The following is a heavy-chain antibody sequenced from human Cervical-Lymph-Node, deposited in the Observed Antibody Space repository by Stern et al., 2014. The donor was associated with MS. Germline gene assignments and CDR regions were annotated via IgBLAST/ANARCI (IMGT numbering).Heavy chain of an antibody. CDR1: GCSFTSYW. CDR2: NYPGDSDT. Sequence: EVQLVQSGAEVKKPGESLKVSCKGSGCSFTSYWIGWVRQMPGKGLAWMGINYPGDSDTRSSPSFQGQVTISADKSISTAYLQWSSLKASATAMYYCARHCGFRPGCIDYWGQGTLVTVSS. J-gene: IGHJ4*02. V-gene: IGHV5-51*01. CDR3: ARHCGFRPGCIDY. D-gene: IGHD2-21*01.